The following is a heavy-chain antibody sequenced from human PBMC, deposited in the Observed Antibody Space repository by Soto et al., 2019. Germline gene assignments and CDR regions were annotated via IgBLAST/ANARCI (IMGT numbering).Heavy chain of an antibody. D-gene: IGHD1-1*01. CDR3: ARGRYGDY. CDR1: GYGFTTYG. Sequence: QVHLVQSGAEVKKPGASVKVSCKGSGYGFTTYGITWVRQAPGQGLEWMAWISAHNGNTNYAQKLQGRVTVTIDTSTSTAYMELRSLRSDATAVYYCARGRYGDYWGQGALVTVSS. J-gene: IGHJ4*02. V-gene: IGHV1-18*01. CDR2: ISAHNGNT.